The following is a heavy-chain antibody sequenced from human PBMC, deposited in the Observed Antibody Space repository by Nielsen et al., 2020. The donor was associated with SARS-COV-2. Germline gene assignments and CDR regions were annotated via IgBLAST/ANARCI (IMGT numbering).Heavy chain of an antibody. CDR2: IIPIFGTA. V-gene: IGHV1-69*06. Sequence: SVKVSCKASGGTFSSYAISWVRQAPGQGLEWMGGIIPIFGTANYAQKFQGRVTITADKSTSTAYMELSSLRSEDTAVYYCARPGNYYGSGSWVWFDPWGQGTLVTVSS. D-gene: IGHD3-10*01. J-gene: IGHJ5*02. CDR3: ARPGNYYGSGSWVWFDP. CDR1: GGTFSSYA.